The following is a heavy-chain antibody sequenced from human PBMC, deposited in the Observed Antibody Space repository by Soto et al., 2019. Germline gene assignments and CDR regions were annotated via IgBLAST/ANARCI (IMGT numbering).Heavy chain of an antibody. CDR1: GFTFSSYA. CDR2: ISYDGSNK. V-gene: IGHV3-30-3*01. CDR3: ARGGTMVRGVYYYGMDV. D-gene: IGHD3-10*01. Sequence: QVQLVESGGGVVQPGRSLRLSCAASGFTFSSYAMHWVRQAPGTGLEWVAVISYDGSNKYYADSVKGRFTISRDNSKNTLYLQMNSLRAEDTAVYYCARGGTMVRGVYYYGMDVWGQGTTVTVSS. J-gene: IGHJ6*02.